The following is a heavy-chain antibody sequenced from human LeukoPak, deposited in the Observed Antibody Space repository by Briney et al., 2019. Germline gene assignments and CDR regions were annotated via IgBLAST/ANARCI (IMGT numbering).Heavy chain of an antibody. CDR2: MTATSNTF. Sequence: PGGSLRLSCEVSVFNFSSYSMTWVRQVPGKGLEWIAYMTATSNTFYYADSVKGRFTISRDNARNSQFLQMNSLTVEDTAVYYCARSPSGYDPLSAFWGQGTLVTVSS. J-gene: IGHJ1*01. V-gene: IGHV3-48*04. CDR3: ARSPSGYDPLSAF. D-gene: IGHD5-12*01. CDR1: VFNFSSYS.